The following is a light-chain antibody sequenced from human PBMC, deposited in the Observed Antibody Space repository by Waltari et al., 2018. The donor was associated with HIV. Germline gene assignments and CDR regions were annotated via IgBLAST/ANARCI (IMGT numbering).Light chain of an antibody. J-gene: IGKJ1*01. CDR3: QHYDSYPWT. CDR2: EAF. Sequence: SASIGDRVTITCRASQSISNWLAWYQHRPGKAPKLLIYEAFTLQAGVPSRFSGSSSGTEFTLTISSLQPDDFATYYCQHYDSYPWTFGQGTNVDMK. V-gene: IGKV1-5*03. CDR1: QSISNW.